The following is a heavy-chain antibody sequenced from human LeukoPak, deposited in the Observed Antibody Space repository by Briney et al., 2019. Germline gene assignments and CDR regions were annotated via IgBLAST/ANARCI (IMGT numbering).Heavy chain of an antibody. D-gene: IGHD2-2*01. V-gene: IGHV1-8*01. CDR2: MNPNSGNT. CDR1: GYPFTTYD. CDR3: ARGLTYCSTTSCYSLDY. J-gene: IGHJ4*02. Sequence: GASMKVSCKASGYPFTTYDINWVRQATGQGLEWMGWMNPNSGNTGYAQKFQGRVTMTRNTSTNTAYMELSSLRSEDTGVYYCARGLTYCSTTSCYSLDYWGQGSLVTVSS.